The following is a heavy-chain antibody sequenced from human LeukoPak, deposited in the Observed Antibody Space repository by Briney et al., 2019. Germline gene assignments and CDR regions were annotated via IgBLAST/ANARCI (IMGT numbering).Heavy chain of an antibody. CDR1: GYSISSGYY. V-gene: IGHV4-38-2*02. CDR3: ARHEYSGSWSPPEYFDL. Sequence: SETLSLTCTVSGYSISSGYYWGWIRQPPGKGLEWIGSIYHSGSTSYNPSLKSRVTISVDTSKNQFSLKLTSVTAADTAVFYCARHEYSGSWSPPEYFDLWGRGTLVTVSS. CDR2: IYHSGST. J-gene: IGHJ2*01. D-gene: IGHD6-13*01.